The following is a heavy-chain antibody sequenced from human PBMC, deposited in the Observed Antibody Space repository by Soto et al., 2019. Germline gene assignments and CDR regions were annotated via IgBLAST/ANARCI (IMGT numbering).Heavy chain of an antibody. CDR3: ARSPRIAVAFNWFDP. V-gene: IGHV4-59*01. Sequence: KSSETLSLTCTVSGGSISSYYWSWIRQPPGKGLEWIGYIYYSGSTNYNPSLKSRATISVDTSKNQFSLKLSSVTAADTAVYYCARSPRIAVAFNWFDPWGQGTLVTVSS. J-gene: IGHJ5*02. D-gene: IGHD6-19*01. CDR1: GGSISSYY. CDR2: IYYSGST.